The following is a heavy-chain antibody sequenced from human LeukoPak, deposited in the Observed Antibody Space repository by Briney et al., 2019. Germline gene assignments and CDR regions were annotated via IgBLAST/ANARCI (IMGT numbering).Heavy chain of an antibody. D-gene: IGHD4-11*01. J-gene: IGHJ5*02. V-gene: IGHV3-30-3*01. CDR3: ARAATLDYRGWFDP. CDR1: GFTFSSYA. CDR2: ISYDGSNK. Sequence: GGSLRLSCAASGFTFSSYAMHRVRQAPGKGLEWVAVISYDGSNKYYADSVKGRFTISRDNSKNTLYLQMNSLRAEDTAVYYCARAATLDYRGWFDPWGQGTLVTVSS.